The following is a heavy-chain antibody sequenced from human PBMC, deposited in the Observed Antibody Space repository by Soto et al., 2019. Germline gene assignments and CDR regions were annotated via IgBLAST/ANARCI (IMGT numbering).Heavy chain of an antibody. CDR2: ISGSGDAT. D-gene: IGHD4-17*01. J-gene: IGHJ4*02. CDR3: AKDGIDTVTFEF. Sequence: EVQLLESGGGLVQPGGSLRLSWAASGFTFSRYAMSWVRQTPGKGLEWVSVISGSGDATVYPDSVKGRFATSRDNAKNTVYLQMTSLRAEVTAVYYFAKDGIDTVTFEFWGQGTLVTVSS. CDR1: GFTFSRYA. V-gene: IGHV3-23*01.